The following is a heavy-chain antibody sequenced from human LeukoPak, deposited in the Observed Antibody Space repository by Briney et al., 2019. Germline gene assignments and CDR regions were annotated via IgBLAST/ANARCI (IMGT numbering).Heavy chain of an antibody. CDR3: ARGALHCSSTSCRNKNYYGMDV. CDR1: GGSFSGYY. D-gene: IGHD2-2*01. Sequence: SETLSLTCAVYGGSFSGYYWSWIRQPPGKGLEWIGEINHSGSTNYNPSLKSRVTISVDTSKNQFSLKLSSVTAADTAVYYCARGALHCSSTSCRNKNYYGMDVWGKGTTVTVSS. V-gene: IGHV4-34*01. CDR2: INHSGST. J-gene: IGHJ6*04.